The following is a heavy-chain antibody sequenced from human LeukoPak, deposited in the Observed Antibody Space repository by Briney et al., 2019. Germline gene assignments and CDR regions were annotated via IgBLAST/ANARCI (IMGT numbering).Heavy chain of an antibody. J-gene: IGHJ4*02. D-gene: IGHD3-9*01. CDR2: IYYSGST. CDR1: GGSISSSSYY. CDR3: ASTRPNFVDY. V-gene: IGHV4-39*01. Sequence: TSETLSLTYTVSGGSISSSSYYWGWIRQPPGKGLEWIGSIYYSGSTYYNPSLKSRVTISVDTSKNQFSLKLSSVTAADTAVYYCASTRPNFVDYWGQGTLVTVSS.